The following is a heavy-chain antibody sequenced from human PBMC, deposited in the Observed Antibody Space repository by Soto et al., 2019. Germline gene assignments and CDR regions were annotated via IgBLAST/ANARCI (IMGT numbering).Heavy chain of an antibody. D-gene: IGHD3-3*01. J-gene: IGHJ6*03. Sequence: GGSLRLSCTAAGFKFSDHCMSWVRQAPGKGLEWVSAISGSGGSTYYADSVKGRFTISRDNFKNTLYLQMNSLRAEDTAVYYCARDSRVYYDFWSGYLGPYYYMDVWGKGTTVTVSS. CDR2: ISGSGGST. CDR3: ARDSRVYYDFWSGYLGPYYYMDV. V-gene: IGHV3-23*01. CDR1: GFKFSDHC.